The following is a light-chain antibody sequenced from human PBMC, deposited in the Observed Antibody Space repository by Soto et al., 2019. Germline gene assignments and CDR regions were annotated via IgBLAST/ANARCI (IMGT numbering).Light chain of an antibody. CDR2: DAS. J-gene: IGKJ4*01. V-gene: IGKV1-39*01. Sequence: DIQMTQSPSSLSASVGDEVTITCRASQTIMTYLNWYQLKPGKPPRLLIYDASSLESGVPSRFSGSGSGTEFTLTISSLQPEDFAAYYCQQANSLPLTFGGGTKVDIK. CDR3: QQANSLPLT. CDR1: QTIMTY.